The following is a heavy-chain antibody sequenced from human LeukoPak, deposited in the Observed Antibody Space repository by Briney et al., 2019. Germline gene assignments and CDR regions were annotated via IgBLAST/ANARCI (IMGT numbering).Heavy chain of an antibody. Sequence: SETLSLTCTVSGGSISSGDYYWSWIRQPPGKGLEWIGYIYGSGSTNYNPPLKSRVTISVDTSKNQFSLKLNSVTAADTAVYYCARGRIQYDSTGYYYWGQGTLVTVSS. CDR2: IYGSGST. D-gene: IGHD3-22*01. V-gene: IGHV4-61*08. J-gene: IGHJ4*02. CDR3: ARGRIQYDSTGYYY. CDR1: GGSISSGDYY.